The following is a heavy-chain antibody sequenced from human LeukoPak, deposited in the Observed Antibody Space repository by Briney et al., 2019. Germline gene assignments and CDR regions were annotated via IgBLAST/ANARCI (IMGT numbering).Heavy chain of an antibody. J-gene: IGHJ6*03. V-gene: IGHV4-38-2*02. Sequence: SETLSLTCTVSRYSISSAYYWGWIRQPPGKGLEWIGSIYHSGSTYYNPSLKSRVTISVDTSKNQFSLKLSSVTAADTAVYYCARIPSGGYYYMGVWGKGTTVTVSS. D-gene: IGHD3-10*01. CDR3: ARIPSGGYYYMGV. CDR1: RYSISSAYY. CDR2: IYHSGST.